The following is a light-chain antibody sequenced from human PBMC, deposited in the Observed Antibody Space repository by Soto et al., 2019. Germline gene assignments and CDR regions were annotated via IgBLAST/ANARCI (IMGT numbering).Light chain of an antibody. CDR3: CSYAGSSTWV. J-gene: IGLJ3*02. V-gene: IGLV2-23*02. CDR1: SSDVGIYSL. CDR2: EVS. Sequence: QSVLTQPASVFESPGQSITISCTGTSSDVGIYSLVSWYQQHPGKAPKLMIFEVSKRPSGVSNRFSGSKSGSTASLTISGLQAEDEADYYCCSYAGSSTWVFGGGTKLTVL.